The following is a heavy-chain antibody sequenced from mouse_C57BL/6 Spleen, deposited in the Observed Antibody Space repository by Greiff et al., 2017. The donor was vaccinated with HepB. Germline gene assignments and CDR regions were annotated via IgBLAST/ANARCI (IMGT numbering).Heavy chain of an antibody. CDR2: IDPSDSYT. Sequence: VQLQQSGAELVRPGTSVKLSCKASGYTFTSYWMHWVKQRPGQGLEWIGVIDPSDSYTNYNQKFKGKATLTVDTSSSTAYMQLSSLTSEDSAVYYCAREYYGSSRFAYWGQGTLVTVSA. CDR1: GYTFTSYW. CDR3: AREYYGSSRFAY. V-gene: IGHV1-59*01. D-gene: IGHD1-1*01. J-gene: IGHJ3*01.